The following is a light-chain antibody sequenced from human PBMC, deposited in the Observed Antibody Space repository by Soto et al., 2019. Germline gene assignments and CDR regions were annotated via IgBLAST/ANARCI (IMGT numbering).Light chain of an antibody. CDR1: QSISSW. J-gene: IGKJ1*01. V-gene: IGKV1-5*01. Sequence: DIQMTQSPSTLSASVGDRVTITCRASQSISSWVAWYQQKPGKAPKLLIYDASSLESGVPSRFSGSGSGTEFTLTISSLQPDDFATYYCQQYNSYPWTFGRGTKVEIK. CDR3: QQYNSYPWT. CDR2: DAS.